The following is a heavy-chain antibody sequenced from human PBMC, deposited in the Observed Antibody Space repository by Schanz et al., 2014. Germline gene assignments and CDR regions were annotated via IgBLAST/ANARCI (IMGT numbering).Heavy chain of an antibody. D-gene: IGHD3-3*01. J-gene: IGHJ6*02. V-gene: IGHV3-NL1*01. CDR1: GFNFHYYG. CDR2: IASGGSHT. Sequence: QVLLVESGGGVVQPGGSLRVSCAASGFNFHYYGMHWVRQAPGKGPEWVSTIASGGSHTFYADSVTGRFTISGDNSKNTLFLQMNSLRVEDTAIYYCAKIWKAHHLTGRPGWSDGMDVWGQGTTV. CDR3: AKIWKAHHLTGRPGWSDGMDV.